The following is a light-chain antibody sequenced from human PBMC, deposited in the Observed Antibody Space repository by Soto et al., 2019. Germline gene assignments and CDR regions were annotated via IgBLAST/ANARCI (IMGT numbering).Light chain of an antibody. CDR2: DVS. V-gene: IGLV2-8*01. CDR3: SSYAGSNTFV. Sequence: QSALTQPPSPSGSPGQSVTISCPGTNSYVGGYDYVSWHQHHPGKAPKLMLYDVSKRPSGVPDRFSGSKSGNTASLTVSGLQAEDEADYYCSSYAGSNTFVFGTGTKVTVL. J-gene: IGLJ1*01. CDR1: NSYVGGYDY.